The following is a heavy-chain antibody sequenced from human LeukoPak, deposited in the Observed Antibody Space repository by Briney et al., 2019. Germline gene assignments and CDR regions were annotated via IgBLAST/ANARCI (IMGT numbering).Heavy chain of an antibody. D-gene: IGHD2-2*01. CDR3: ARQGCSSTSCDITDPNWFDP. V-gene: IGHV4-39*01. CDR1: GGSISSSSYY. Sequence: SETLSLTCTVSGGSISSSSYYWGWIRQPPGKGLEWIGNIYYSGSTYYNPSLKSRVTISVDTSKNQFSLKLSSVTAADTAVYYCARQGCSSTSCDITDPNWFDPWGQGTLVTVSS. CDR2: IYYSGST. J-gene: IGHJ5*02.